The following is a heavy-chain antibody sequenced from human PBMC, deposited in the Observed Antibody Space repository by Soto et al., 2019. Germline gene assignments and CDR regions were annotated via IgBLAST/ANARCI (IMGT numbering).Heavy chain of an antibody. V-gene: IGHV1-3*01. CDR1: GYTFTSYT. CDR2: INAGNGNT. CDR3: ARGPGLPDFYFDY. J-gene: IGHJ4*02. Sequence: QVQLVQSGAEVKKPGASVKVSCKASGYTFTSYTMHWVRQAPGQRLEWMGWINAGNGNTKYSQNFQGRVTITRDTSASTAYMELSTLRSEDTAVYYCARGPGLPDFYFDYWGQGTLVTVSS. D-gene: IGHD2-2*01.